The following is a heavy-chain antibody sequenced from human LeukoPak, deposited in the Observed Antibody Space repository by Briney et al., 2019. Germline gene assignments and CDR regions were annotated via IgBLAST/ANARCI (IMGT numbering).Heavy chain of an antibody. J-gene: IGHJ4*02. Sequence: SETLSLTCTVSGGSIIGYYWNWIRQPPGKGLEWIGYIYYSGSTNYNPSLKSRVTISVDTSKNQFSLKLSSVTAADTAVYYCARVRDSSGWYGGDYWGQGTLVTVSS. CDR2: IYYSGST. CDR1: GGSIIGYY. V-gene: IGHV4-59*01. CDR3: ARVRDSSGWYGGDY. D-gene: IGHD6-19*01.